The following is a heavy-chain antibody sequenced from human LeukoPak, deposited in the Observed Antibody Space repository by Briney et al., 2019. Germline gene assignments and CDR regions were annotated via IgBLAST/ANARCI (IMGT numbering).Heavy chain of an antibody. Sequence: ASVKVSCKASGGTFSSYAISWVRQAPGQGLEWMGGIIPILGIANYAQKFQGRVTITADKFTSTAYMELSSLRSEDTAVYYCARALRRGSHYYYYGMDVWGQGTTVTVSS. J-gene: IGHJ6*02. CDR3: ARALRRGSHYYYYGMDV. D-gene: IGHD3-10*01. CDR2: IIPILGIA. V-gene: IGHV1-69*10. CDR1: GGTFSSYA.